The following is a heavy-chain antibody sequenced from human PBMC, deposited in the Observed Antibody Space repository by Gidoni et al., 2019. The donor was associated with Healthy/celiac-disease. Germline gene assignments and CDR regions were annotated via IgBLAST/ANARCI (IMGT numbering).Heavy chain of an antibody. J-gene: IGHJ5*02. Sequence: QVQLVESGGGVVQPGRSLRLSCAASGFTFSSYAMHWVRQAPGKGLEWVAVISYDGSNKYYADSVKGRFTISRDNSKNTLYLQMNSLRAEDTAVYYCARDSPLTENWFDPWGQGTLVTVSS. V-gene: IGHV3-30-3*01. CDR2: ISYDGSNK. D-gene: IGHD1-20*01. CDR3: ARDSPLTENWFDP. CDR1: GFTFSSYA.